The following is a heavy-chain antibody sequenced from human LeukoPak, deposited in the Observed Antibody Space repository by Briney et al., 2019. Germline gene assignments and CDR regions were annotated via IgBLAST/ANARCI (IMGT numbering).Heavy chain of an antibody. Sequence: SQTLSLTCAISGDSVSSNSAAWSWIRQSPSRGLEWLGRTYYRSKWYNDYAVSVKSRITINPDTSKNQFSLQLNSVTPEDTAVYYCAREVDTLGSNFDYWGQGTLATVSS. CDR2: TYYRSKWYN. D-gene: IGHD3-16*01. CDR3: AREVDTLGSNFDY. J-gene: IGHJ4*02. V-gene: IGHV6-1*01. CDR1: GDSVSSNSAA.